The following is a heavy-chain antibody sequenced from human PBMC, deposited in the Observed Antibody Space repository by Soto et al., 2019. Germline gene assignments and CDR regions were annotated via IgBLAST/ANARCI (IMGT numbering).Heavy chain of an antibody. CDR2: INHSGST. V-gene: IGHV4-34*01. D-gene: IGHD2-15*01. CDR1: GGSFSGYY. Sequence: SETLSLTCAVYGGSFSGYYWSWIRQPPGKGLEWIGEINHSGSTNYNPSIKSRVTISVDTSKNQFSLKLSSVTAADTAVYYCARGRGPRSGGSCYCFDYWGQGTLVTVSS. CDR3: ARGRGPRSGGSCYCFDY. J-gene: IGHJ4*02.